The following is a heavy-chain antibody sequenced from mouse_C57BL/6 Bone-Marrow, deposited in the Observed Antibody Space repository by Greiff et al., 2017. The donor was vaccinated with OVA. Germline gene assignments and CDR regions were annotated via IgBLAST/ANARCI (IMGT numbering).Heavy chain of an antibody. D-gene: IGHD2-5*01. Sequence: QVQLQQSGAELVRPGASVTLSCKASGYTFTDYEMHWVKQTPVHGLEWIGAIDPETGGTAYNQKFKGKAILTADKSSSPAYMELRSRTSDVSAVYYCTRVYSNYYAMDYWGQGTSVTVSS. V-gene: IGHV1-15*01. CDR3: TRVYSNYYAMDY. CDR2: IDPETGGT. CDR1: GYTFTDYE. J-gene: IGHJ4*01.